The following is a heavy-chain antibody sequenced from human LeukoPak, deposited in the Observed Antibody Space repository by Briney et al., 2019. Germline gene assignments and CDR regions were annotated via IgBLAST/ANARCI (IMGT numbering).Heavy chain of an antibody. CDR3: TKRVKYGGTWDHFAD. CDR1: GFTFDNYR. Sequence: GGSLRLSCAASGFTFDNYRMSWVRQAPGKGLEWVSTANADGGNTYYADSVKGRFTISRDNSKSTLILQMNSLRVEDTALYYCTKRVKYGGTWDHFADWGQGTLVTVSS. J-gene: IGHJ4*02. CDR2: ANADGGNT. D-gene: IGHD1-26*01. V-gene: IGHV3-23*01.